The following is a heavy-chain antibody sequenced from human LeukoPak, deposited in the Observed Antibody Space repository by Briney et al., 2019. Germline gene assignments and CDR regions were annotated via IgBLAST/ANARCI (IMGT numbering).Heavy chain of an antibody. CDR1: GYSFTSYW. CDR2: IYPGDSDT. D-gene: IGHD3-10*01. Sequence: GESLKISCKGSGYSFTSYWIGWVRQMPGKGLEWMGIIYPGDSDTRYSPSFQGQVTISADKSISTAYLQWSSLKASDTAMYYCARPAYGSGSYPGDFDYWGQGTLVTVSS. V-gene: IGHV5-51*01. J-gene: IGHJ4*02. CDR3: ARPAYGSGSYPGDFDY.